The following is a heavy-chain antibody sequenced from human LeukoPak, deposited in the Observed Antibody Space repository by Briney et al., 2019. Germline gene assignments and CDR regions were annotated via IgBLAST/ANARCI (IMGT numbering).Heavy chain of an antibody. J-gene: IGHJ4*02. CDR3: ARDETIAGAPNYRFDY. D-gene: IGHD1-26*01. V-gene: IGHV3-7*04. Sequence: GGCLRLSCTASGFTFSNYWMSWIRQAPGKGLEWVANIKQDGGENYYVDSVRGRFTISRDNAKNSLYLQMNSLRAEDTAVYYCARDETIAGAPNYRFDYWGQGTLVTVSS. CDR2: IKQDGGEN. CDR1: GFTFSNYW.